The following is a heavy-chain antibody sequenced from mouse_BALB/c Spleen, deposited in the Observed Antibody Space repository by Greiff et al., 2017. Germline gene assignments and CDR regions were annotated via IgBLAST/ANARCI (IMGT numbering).Heavy chain of an antibody. V-gene: IGHV1-14*01. CDR2: INPYNDGT. CDR3: ARCQLGLRKDFDY. Sequence: EVQVVESGPELVKPGASVKMSCKASGYTFTSYVMHWVKQKPGQGLEWIGYINPYNDGTKYNEKFKGKATLTSDKSSSTAYMELSSLTSEDSAVYCCARCQLGLRKDFDYWGQGTTLTVSS. J-gene: IGHJ2*01. CDR1: GYTFTSYV. D-gene: IGHD3-1*01.